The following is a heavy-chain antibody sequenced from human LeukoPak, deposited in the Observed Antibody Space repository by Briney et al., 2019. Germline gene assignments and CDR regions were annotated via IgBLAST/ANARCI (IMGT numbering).Heavy chain of an antibody. CDR2: ISGTSSYT. D-gene: IGHD6-13*01. V-gene: IGHV3-11*06. CDR1: GFTFSDYY. J-gene: IGHJ6*02. CDR3: ARNMAAAGRGMDV. Sequence: PGGPLRLSCAAAGFTFSDYYMSWLRQAPGKGLEWVSYISGTSSYTTYADSVKGRFTIYRDNAKNSLYLQMNSLRAEDTAVYHCARNMAAAGRGMDVWGQGTTVTVSS.